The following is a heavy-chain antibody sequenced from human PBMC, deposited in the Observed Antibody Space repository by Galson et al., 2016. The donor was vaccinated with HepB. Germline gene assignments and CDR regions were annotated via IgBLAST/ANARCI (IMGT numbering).Heavy chain of an antibody. J-gene: IGHJ4*02. CDR1: GFTFSGSG. D-gene: IGHD2-15*01. CDR2: IRSKANTYAT. Sequence: SLRLSCAASGFTFSGSGVYWVRQASGKGLEWVGRIRSKANTYATAYGASVIGRFTISRDDSKNTAYLQMNSLKTEDTAVYYCTRLGCSGGSCYGDYWGQGTLGTVSS. CDR3: TRLGCSGGSCYGDY. V-gene: IGHV3-73*01.